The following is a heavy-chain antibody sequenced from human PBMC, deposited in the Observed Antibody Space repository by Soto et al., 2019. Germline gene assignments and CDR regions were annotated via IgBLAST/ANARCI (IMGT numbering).Heavy chain of an antibody. D-gene: IGHD2-8*02. CDR1: GFTFSASD. J-gene: IGHJ5*02. Sequence: EVQLVESGGGSVQPGGSLGLSCAASGFTFSASDMHWVRQTTGGGLEWVAAIGTLHDTYYPDSVKGRFTISRDNARNSLNLQMNRLRAGDTGVYYWARQASYWHGGGGWLDPWGQGTLVTVSS. V-gene: IGHV3-13*01. CDR2: IGTLHDT. CDR3: ARQASYWHGGGGWLDP.